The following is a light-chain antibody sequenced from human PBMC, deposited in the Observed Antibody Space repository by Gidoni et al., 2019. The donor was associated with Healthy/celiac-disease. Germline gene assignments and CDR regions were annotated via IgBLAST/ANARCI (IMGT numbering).Light chain of an antibody. CDR3: QKYNSASFT. CDR1: QGISNY. J-gene: IGKJ3*01. Sequence: DIQMTQSPSSLSASVGDRVPITCRASQGISNYLAWYQQKPVKVPKLLIYAASTLQSGVPSRFSGSGAGTYFTLTISSLQPEDVATYYCQKYNSASFTFGPGTKVDIK. V-gene: IGKV1-27*01. CDR2: AAS.